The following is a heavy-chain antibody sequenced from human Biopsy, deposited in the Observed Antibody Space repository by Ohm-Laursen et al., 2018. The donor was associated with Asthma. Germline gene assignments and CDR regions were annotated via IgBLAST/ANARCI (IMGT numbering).Heavy chain of an antibody. V-gene: IGHV3-33*08. CDR2: IWHDGSNK. CDR1: GFTFRSYG. CDR3: ARVLESSDRGPFYFFALDV. D-gene: IGHD6-25*01. Sequence: SLRLSCTASGFTFRSYGMHWVRQAPGKGLEWVALIWHDGSNKYYADSVKGRFTISRDNSNNTLYLQMSSLRAEDTAIYFCARVLESSDRGPFYFFALDVWGQGTTVTVSS. J-gene: IGHJ6*02.